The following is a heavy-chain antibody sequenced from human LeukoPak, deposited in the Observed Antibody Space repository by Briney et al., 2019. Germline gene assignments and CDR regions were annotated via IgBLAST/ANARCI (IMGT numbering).Heavy chain of an antibody. V-gene: IGHV1-2*02. Sequence: ASVKVSCKASGYTFTDYYIHWVRQAPGQGLECMGWINPNSGAATYAQKFQGRVTMTRDTSISTHYLEVSRLRSDDTAVYYCAREGTIFGVAPFDYWGQGTLVTVSS. CDR2: INPNSGAA. CDR3: AREGTIFGVAPFDY. CDR1: GYTFTDYY. D-gene: IGHD3-3*01. J-gene: IGHJ4*02.